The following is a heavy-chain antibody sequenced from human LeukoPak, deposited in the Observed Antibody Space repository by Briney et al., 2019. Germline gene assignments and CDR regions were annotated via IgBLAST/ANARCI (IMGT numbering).Heavy chain of an antibody. CDR1: GFTFSGYW. Sequence: GGSLRLSCVASGFTFSGYWMTWIRQAPGKGLEWVANIKQDGSEKYYVDSVRGRFTISRDNAKNSMYLQMSSLRAEDTAVYYCARGRSYDSRATNGYWGQGILVTVSS. J-gene: IGHJ4*02. D-gene: IGHD3-22*01. CDR3: ARGRSYDSRATNGY. V-gene: IGHV3-7*01. CDR2: IKQDGSEK.